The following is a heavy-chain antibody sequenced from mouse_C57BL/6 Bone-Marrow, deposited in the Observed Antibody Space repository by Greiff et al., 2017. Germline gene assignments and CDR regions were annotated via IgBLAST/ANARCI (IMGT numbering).Heavy chain of an antibody. CDR3: ENLLAY. Sequence: QVQLQQPGAELVMPGASVKLSCKASGYTFTSYWMHWVKQRPGQGLEWIGEVDPSDSYTNYNQKFKGKSTLTVDKSSSTAYMQLSSLTSEDSAVYYCENLLAYWGQGTLVTVSA. CDR2: VDPSDSYT. CDR1: GYTFTSYW. V-gene: IGHV1-69*01. J-gene: IGHJ3*01.